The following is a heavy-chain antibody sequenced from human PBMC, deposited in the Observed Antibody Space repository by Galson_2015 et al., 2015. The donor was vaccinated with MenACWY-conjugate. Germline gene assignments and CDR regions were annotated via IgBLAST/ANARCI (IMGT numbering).Heavy chain of an antibody. CDR3: ARHPPGGRGMDV. Sequence: QSGAEVTKPGESLKISCKGTGYSFTNYWIAWVRQMPGKGLEWMGLIDPDDSNTRYSPSFQGQVTILADKSISTAYLQWTSLRASDTAMYYCARHPPGGRGMDVWGQGTTVTVSS. D-gene: IGHD1-26*01. CDR2: IDPDDSNT. CDR1: GYSFTNYW. V-gene: IGHV5-51*01. J-gene: IGHJ6*02.